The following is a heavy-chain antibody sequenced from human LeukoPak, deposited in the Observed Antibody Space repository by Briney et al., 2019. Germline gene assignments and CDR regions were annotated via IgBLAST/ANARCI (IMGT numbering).Heavy chain of an antibody. CDR2: ISAYNGNT. D-gene: IGHD3-9*01. Sequence: GASVKVSCKASGYTFTSYGISWVRQAPGQGLEWMGWISAYNGNTNYAQKLQGRVTMTTDTSTSTAYMELRSLRSDDTAVYYCARAPPPDYDILTGYYPPTNWFDPWGQGTLVTVSS. V-gene: IGHV1-18*01. J-gene: IGHJ5*02. CDR1: GYTFTSYG. CDR3: ARAPPPDYDILTGYYPPTNWFDP.